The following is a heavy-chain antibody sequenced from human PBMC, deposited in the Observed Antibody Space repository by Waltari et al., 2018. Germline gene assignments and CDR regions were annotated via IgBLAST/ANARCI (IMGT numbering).Heavy chain of an antibody. J-gene: IGHJ3*01. CDR3: AKDGDYSLTEYDAFDV. Sequence: VQLLESGGGVVQPGGPRRLSCAASGFIFSRHGMHGGRQIPGKGLDWVAFISFDGKKIFDADSVRGRFTISRDNSNNIVFLQMNSLRPEDSGVYYCAKDGDYSLTEYDAFDVWGQGTVVTVSP. D-gene: IGHD4-17*01. CDR1: GFIFSRHG. CDR2: ISFDGKKI. V-gene: IGHV3-30*02.